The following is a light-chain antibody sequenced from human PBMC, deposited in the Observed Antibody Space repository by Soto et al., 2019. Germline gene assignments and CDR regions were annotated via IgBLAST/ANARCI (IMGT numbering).Light chain of an antibody. CDR2: LNSDGGH. J-gene: IGLJ2*01. CDR3: QTWGTGIQV. V-gene: IGLV4-69*01. CDR1: SGHSTYS. Sequence: QLVLTQSPSASASLGASVKLTCTLSSGHSTYSIAWHQQQPEKGPRFLMKLNSDGGHNKGDGIPDRFSGSSSGAERYLTISSLQSEDEADYYCQTWGTGIQVFGGGTKVTVL.